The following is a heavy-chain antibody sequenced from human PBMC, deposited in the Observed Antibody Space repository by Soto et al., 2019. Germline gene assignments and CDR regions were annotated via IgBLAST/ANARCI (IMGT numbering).Heavy chain of an antibody. CDR1: GGSISSGGYS. D-gene: IGHD6-19*01. CDR2: IYHSGST. J-gene: IGHJ4*02. CDR3: ARAGGLGAVAVDY. Sequence: QMQLQESGSGLVKPSQTLSLTCAVSGGSISSGGYSWSWIRQPPGKGLEWIGYIYHSGSTYYNPSLKTRVTISVDRSKNQFSLKLSSVTAADTAVYYCARAGGLGAVAVDYWGQGTLVTVSS. V-gene: IGHV4-30-2*01.